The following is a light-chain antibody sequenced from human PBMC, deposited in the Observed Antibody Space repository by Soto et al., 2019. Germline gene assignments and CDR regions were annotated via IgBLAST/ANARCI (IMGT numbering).Light chain of an antibody. CDR3: QQRRRG. CDR2: DAS. V-gene: IGKV3-11*01. Sequence: EIEVTQSPLTLSLSTGERATLSCRASQGVSSYLAWYQQKPAQAPRLLIYDASNRATCIPARFSGSGSGTDFTLTIRRLEPEAFACYYCQQRRRGFGPGTKVDIK. CDR1: QGVSSY. J-gene: IGKJ3*01.